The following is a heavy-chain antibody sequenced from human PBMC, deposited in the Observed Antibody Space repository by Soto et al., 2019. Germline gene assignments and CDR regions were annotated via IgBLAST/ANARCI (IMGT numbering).Heavy chain of an antibody. CDR3: ARDLGYYASDGYFDY. J-gene: IGHJ4*02. CDR1: GFTFSDYY. CDR2: IGSSGDII. D-gene: IGHD3-22*01. Sequence: PGGSLRLSCAASGFTFSDYYMSWIRQAPGKGLEWVSYIGSSGDIIYYADSVKGRFTTSRDNAKNSLYLQMNSLRAEDTAVYYCARDLGYYASDGYFDYWGQGTLVTVSS. V-gene: IGHV3-11*01.